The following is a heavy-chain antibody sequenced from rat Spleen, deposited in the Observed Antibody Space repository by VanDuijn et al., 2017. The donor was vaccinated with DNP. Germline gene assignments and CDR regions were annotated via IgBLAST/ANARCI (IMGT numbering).Heavy chain of an antibody. D-gene: IGHD1-5*01. CDR3: ARSDIGTTPGWFAY. V-gene: IGHV5-22*01. CDR1: GFTFSDYY. J-gene: IGHJ3*01. CDR2: ISYEGSST. Sequence: EVQLVESGGGPVQPGRSLKLSCAASGFTFSDYYMAWVRQAPKKGLEWVASISYEGSSTYYGDSVKGRFTISRDNAKSTLYLQMNSLRSEDTATYYCARSDIGTTPGWFAYWGQGTLVTVSS.